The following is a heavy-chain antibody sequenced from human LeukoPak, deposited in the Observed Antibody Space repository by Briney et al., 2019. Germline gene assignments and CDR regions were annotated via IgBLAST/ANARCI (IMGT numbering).Heavy chain of an antibody. CDR2: INHSGST. V-gene: IGHV4-34*01. D-gene: IGHD2-2*01. CDR1: GGSFSGYY. J-gene: IGHJ3*02. CDR3: ARQYCSSTSCRGGAFDI. Sequence: SETLSLTCAVYGGSFSGYYWSWIRQPPGKGREWVGEINHSGSTNYNPSLKSRVTISVDTSKNQFSLKLSSVTAADTAVYYCARQYCSSTSCRGGAFDIWGQGTMVTVSS.